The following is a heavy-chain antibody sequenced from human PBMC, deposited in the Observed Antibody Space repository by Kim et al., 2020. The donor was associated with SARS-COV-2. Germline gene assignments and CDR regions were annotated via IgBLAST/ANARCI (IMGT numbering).Heavy chain of an antibody. CDR3: ARAIPENHSYSSGHTPYYGMDV. CDR1: GGSISSGGYY. Sequence: SETLSLTCTVSGGSISSGGYYWSWIRQHPGKGLEWIGYIYYSGSTYYNPSLKSRVTISADTSKNQFSLKLSSVTAADTAVYYCARAIPENHSYSSGHTPYYGMDVWGQGTTVTVSS. J-gene: IGHJ6*02. CDR2: IYYSGST. D-gene: IGHD6-19*01. V-gene: IGHV4-31*03.